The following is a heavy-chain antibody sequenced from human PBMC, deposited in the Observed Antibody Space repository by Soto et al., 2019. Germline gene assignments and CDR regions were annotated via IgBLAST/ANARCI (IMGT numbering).Heavy chain of an antibody. V-gene: IGHV1-24*01. J-gene: IGHJ6*02. CDR2: FDPEDGET. Sequence: QVQLVQSGAEVKKPGASVKVSCKVSGYTLTELSMHWVRQAPGKGLEWIGGFDPEDGETIYAQKFQGRVTMTEDTSTDTAYMELSSLRSEDTAVYYCATGRRIVVVPAASHGMDVWGQGTTVTVSS. D-gene: IGHD2-2*01. CDR3: ATGRRIVVVPAASHGMDV. CDR1: GYTLTELS.